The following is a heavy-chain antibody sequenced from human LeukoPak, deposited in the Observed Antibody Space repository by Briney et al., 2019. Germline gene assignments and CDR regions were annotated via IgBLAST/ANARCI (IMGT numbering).Heavy chain of an antibody. Sequence: ASVKVSCKASGGTFSSYAISWVRQAPGQGLEWMGGIIPIFGTANYAQKFQGRVTITADESTSTAYMELSSLRSEDTAVYYCATQIPTIFGVVTGAFDIWGQGTMVTVSS. J-gene: IGHJ3*02. CDR2: IIPIFGTA. V-gene: IGHV1-69*13. CDR1: GGTFSSYA. CDR3: ATQIPTIFGVVTGAFDI. D-gene: IGHD3-3*01.